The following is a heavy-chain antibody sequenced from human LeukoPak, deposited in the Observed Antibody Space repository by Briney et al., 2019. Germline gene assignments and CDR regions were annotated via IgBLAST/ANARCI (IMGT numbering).Heavy chain of an antibody. Sequence: ASVKVSCKASGYTFTSYAMHWVRQAPGQRLEWMGWINAGNGNTKYSQKFQGRVTITRDTSASTAYMELSSLRSEDTAVYYCARVGGIAGSIDYWGQGTLVTVSS. CDR1: GYTFTSYA. CDR2: INAGNGNT. V-gene: IGHV1-3*01. J-gene: IGHJ4*02. D-gene: IGHD6-13*01. CDR3: ARVGGIAGSIDY.